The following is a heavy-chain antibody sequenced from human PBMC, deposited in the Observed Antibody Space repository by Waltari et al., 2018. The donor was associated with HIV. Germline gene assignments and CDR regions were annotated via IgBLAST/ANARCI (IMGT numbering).Heavy chain of an antibody. Sequence: VQLVESGGGLVQPGGSLRLSCKGSGLTISGYWMSGVRQAPGKGLEWVANVKKDENEKKYLDSVKGRFIISRDDTDNSVHLEMNSLRVEDTATYYCVAEWWYGITGYWGQGSLVTVSP. CDR3: VAEWWYGITGY. J-gene: IGHJ4*02. V-gene: IGHV3-7*01. CDR2: VKKDENEK. CDR1: GLTISGYW. D-gene: IGHD2-15*01.